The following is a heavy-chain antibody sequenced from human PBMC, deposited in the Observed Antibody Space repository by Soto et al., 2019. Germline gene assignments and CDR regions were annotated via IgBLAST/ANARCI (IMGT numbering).Heavy chain of an antibody. V-gene: IGHV3-15*01. D-gene: IGHD1-1*01. CDR3: VEGWNDF. CDR1: GFMFSSAW. Sequence: VQLVASGGDLVEPGGSLRLSCVTSGFMFSSAWMSWVRQAPGKGLEWVGRIKSKTDGGARDYAAPVNGRFSISRDDSKSTLYLQMNSLRAEDTALYYCVEGWNDFWGQGTLVTVSS. CDR2: IKSKTDGGAR. J-gene: IGHJ4*02.